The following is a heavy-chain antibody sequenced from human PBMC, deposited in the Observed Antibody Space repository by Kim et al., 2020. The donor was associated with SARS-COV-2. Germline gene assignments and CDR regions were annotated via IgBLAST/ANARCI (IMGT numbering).Heavy chain of an antibody. J-gene: IGHJ4*02. D-gene: IGHD6-13*01. Sequence: AKGRFTITRDTPKNTVYLQMNSLRAEDTAVYYCAKDLFPSNLLAAAGTVYWGQGTLVTVSS. CDR3: AKDLFPSNLLAAAGTVY. V-gene: IGHV3-30*02.